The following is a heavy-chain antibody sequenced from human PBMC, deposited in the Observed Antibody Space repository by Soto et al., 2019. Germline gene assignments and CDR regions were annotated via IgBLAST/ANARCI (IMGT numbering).Heavy chain of an antibody. D-gene: IGHD3-10*01. V-gene: IGHV1-2*04. CDR3: AREQPPKYYYGSGSYYEGRAPLDY. CDR1: GYTFTGYY. Sequence: ASVKVSCKASGYTFTGYYMHWVRQAPGQGLEWMGWINPNSGGTNYAQKFQGWVTMTRDTSISTVYMELSRVRSDDTAVYYCAREQPPKYYYGSGSYYEGRAPLDYWGQGTLVTVSS. CDR2: INPNSGGT. J-gene: IGHJ4*02.